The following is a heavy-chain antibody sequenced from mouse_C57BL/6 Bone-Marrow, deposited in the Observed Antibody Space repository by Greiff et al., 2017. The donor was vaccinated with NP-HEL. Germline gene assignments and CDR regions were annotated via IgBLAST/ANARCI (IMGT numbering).Heavy chain of an antibody. CDR3: ARRGRVTTGDY. Sequence: EVKLVESGGDLVKPGGSLKLSCAASGFTFSSYGMSWVRQTPDKRLEWVATISSGGSYTYYPDSVKGRFTISRDNAKNTLYLQMSSLKSEDTAMYYCARRGRVTTGDYWGQGTTLTVSS. V-gene: IGHV5-6*02. CDR1: GFTFSSYG. J-gene: IGHJ2*01. CDR2: ISSGGSYT. D-gene: IGHD1-1*01.